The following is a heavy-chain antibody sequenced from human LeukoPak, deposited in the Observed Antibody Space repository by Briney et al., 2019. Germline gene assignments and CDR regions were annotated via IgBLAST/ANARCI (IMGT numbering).Heavy chain of an antibody. Sequence: SETLSHTCTVSGDSISRYYWSWIRQPAGKGLEWIGRIYNGGIITYNPSLKSRVTMSIDTSNNQFSLRLRFVTAADTAVYYCARDSGTTGEVKFDPWGQGTLVTVSS. CDR2: IYNGGII. CDR3: ARDSGTTGEVKFDP. J-gene: IGHJ5*02. CDR1: GDSISRYY. V-gene: IGHV4-4*07. D-gene: IGHD3-10*01.